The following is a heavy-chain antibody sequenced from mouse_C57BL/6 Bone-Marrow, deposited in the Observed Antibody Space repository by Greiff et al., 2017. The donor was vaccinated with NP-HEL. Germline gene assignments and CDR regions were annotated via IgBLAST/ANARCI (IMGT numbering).Heavy chain of an antibody. CDR2: IHPNSGST. CDR1: GYTFTSYW. J-gene: IGHJ1*03. CDR3: GRSSDGYYGYFDV. V-gene: IGHV1-64*01. D-gene: IGHD2-3*01. Sequence: QVQLQQPGAELVKPGASVKLSCKASGYTFTSYWMHWVKQRPGQGLEWIGMIHPNSGSTNYNEKFKSKATLTVDKPSSTAYMQLSSLTSEDSAVYYCGRSSDGYYGYFDVWGTGTTVTVSS.